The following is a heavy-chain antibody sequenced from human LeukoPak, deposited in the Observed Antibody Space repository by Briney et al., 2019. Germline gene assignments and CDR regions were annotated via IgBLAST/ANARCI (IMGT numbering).Heavy chain of an antibody. Sequence: SETLSLTCAVYGGSFSGYYWSWIRQPPGKGLEWIGEINHSGSTNYNPSLKSRVTISVDTSKNQFSLKLSSVTAADTAVYYCARRYTAMDLYYYYYYMDVWGKGTTVTISS. J-gene: IGHJ6*03. V-gene: IGHV4-34*01. D-gene: IGHD5-18*01. CDR2: INHSGST. CDR1: GGSFSGYY. CDR3: ARRYTAMDLYYYYYYMDV.